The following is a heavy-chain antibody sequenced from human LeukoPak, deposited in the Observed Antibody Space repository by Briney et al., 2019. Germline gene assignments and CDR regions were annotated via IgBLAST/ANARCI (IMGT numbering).Heavy chain of an antibody. V-gene: IGHV3-48*03. CDR2: ISRSGSTI. CDR1: GFTFSSYE. J-gene: IGHJ4*02. CDR3: ARDWHRDYGESSFDY. D-gene: IGHD4-17*01. Sequence: PGGSLRLSCAASGFTFSSYEMNWVRQAPGKGLEWVSYISRSGSTIYYADSVKGRFTISRDNAKNSLYLQMNSLRAEDTAIYYCARDWHRDYGESSFDYWGQGTLVTVSS.